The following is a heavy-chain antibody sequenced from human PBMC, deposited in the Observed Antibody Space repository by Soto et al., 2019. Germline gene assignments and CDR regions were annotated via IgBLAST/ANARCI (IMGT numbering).Heavy chain of an antibody. D-gene: IGHD6-13*01. Sequence: QVQLVQSGAEVKKPGASVKVSCKASGYTFTGYYMHWVRQAPGQGLEWMGWINPNSGGTNYAQKFQGRVTMTRDTSISTAYMELSRLRSDDTAVYYCARARIAAAGTKSWFDPWGRGTLVTVSS. V-gene: IGHV1-2*02. J-gene: IGHJ5*02. CDR1: GYTFTGYY. CDR3: ARARIAAAGTKSWFDP. CDR2: INPNSGGT.